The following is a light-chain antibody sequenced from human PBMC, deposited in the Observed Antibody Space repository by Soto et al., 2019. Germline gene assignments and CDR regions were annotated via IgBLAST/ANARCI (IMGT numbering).Light chain of an antibody. V-gene: IGLV1-51*01. Sequence: QSVLTQPPSVSAAPGQKVTISCSGSTSNIGNHYVSWYQQFPGTAPKLLIYDNNKRPSGIPDRFSGSKSGTSATLDITGLQTGDEADYYCGTWGGSLSIGVVFGGGTKVTVL. CDR3: GTWGGSLSIGVV. CDR1: TSNIGNHY. J-gene: IGLJ2*01. CDR2: DNN.